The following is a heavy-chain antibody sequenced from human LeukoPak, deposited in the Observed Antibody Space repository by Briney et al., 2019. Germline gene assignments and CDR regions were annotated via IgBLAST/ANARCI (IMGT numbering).Heavy chain of an antibody. D-gene: IGHD6-19*01. CDR1: GGTFSSYA. J-gene: IGHJ5*02. Sequence: GSSVKVSCKASGGTFSSYAISWVRQAPGQGLEWMGGIISIFGTANYAQKFQGRVTITADEYTSTAYMELSSLRSEDTAVYYCARSEWLDNWFDPWGQGTLVTVSS. CDR3: ARSEWLDNWFDP. V-gene: IGHV1-69*01. CDR2: IISIFGTA.